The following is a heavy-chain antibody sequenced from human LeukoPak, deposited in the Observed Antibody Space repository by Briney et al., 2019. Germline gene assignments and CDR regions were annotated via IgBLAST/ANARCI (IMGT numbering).Heavy chain of an antibody. Sequence: GASVKVSCKASGYTFTSYGISWVRQAPGQGLEWMGWISAYNGNTNYAQKLQGRVTMTTDTSTSTAYMELRSLRSDDTAVYYCARVDIVAARDAFDIWGQGTMVTVSS. CDR2: ISAYNGNT. V-gene: IGHV1-18*01. J-gene: IGHJ3*02. D-gene: IGHD5-12*01. CDR1: GYTFTSYG. CDR3: ARVDIVAARDAFDI.